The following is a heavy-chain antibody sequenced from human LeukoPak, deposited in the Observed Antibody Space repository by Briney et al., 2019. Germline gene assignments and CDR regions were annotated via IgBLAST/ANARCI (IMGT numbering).Heavy chain of an antibody. J-gene: IGHJ5*02. V-gene: IGHV4-34*01. CDR2: INHSGST. D-gene: IGHD3-10*01. Sequence: PSETLSLTCAVYGGSFSGYYWSWIRQPPGKRLEWIGEINHSGSTNYNPSLKSRVTISVDTSKNQFSLKLSSVTAADTAVYYCARGRITMVRGVTRGNWFDPWGQGTLVTVSS. CDR1: GGSFSGYY. CDR3: ARGRITMVRGVTRGNWFDP.